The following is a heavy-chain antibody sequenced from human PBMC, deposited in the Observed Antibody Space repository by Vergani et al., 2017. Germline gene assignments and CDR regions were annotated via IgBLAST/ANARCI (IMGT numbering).Heavy chain of an antibody. D-gene: IGHD3-3*01. V-gene: IGHV3-20*04. Sequence: VQLEESGGGVVQPGRSLRLSCAGSGFTLSSHSMHWVRQAPGKGLEWVSGINWNGGSTGYADSVKGRFTSSRDNAKNSLYLQMNSLRAEDTALYYCARERNAYYDCGSSYYTQYYFDYWGQGSLVTVSS. CDR3: ARERNAYYDCGSSYYTQYYFDY. CDR2: INWNGGST. CDR1: GFTLSSHS. J-gene: IGHJ4*02.